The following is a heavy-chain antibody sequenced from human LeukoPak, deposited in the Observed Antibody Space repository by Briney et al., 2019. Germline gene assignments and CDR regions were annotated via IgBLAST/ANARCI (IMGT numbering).Heavy chain of an antibody. V-gene: IGHV3-30*02. D-gene: IGHD3-22*01. Sequence: GGSLRLSCAASGFIFSIYGMHWVRQAPGKGLEWVALIRYDGSNKYYVDSVKGRFTISRDNAKNSLYLQMNSLRAEDTALYYCARDYYYDSSGYYTPDDYWGQGTLVTVSS. CDR1: GFIFSIYG. CDR3: ARDYYYDSSGYYTPDDY. J-gene: IGHJ4*02. CDR2: IRYDGSNK.